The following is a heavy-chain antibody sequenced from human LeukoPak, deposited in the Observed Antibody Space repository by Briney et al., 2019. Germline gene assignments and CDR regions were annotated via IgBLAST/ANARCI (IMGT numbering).Heavy chain of an antibody. D-gene: IGHD3-9*01. V-gene: IGHV1-2*02. Sequence: ASVKVSCRGSGYSFSNHHLHWVRQAPEQGLEWMGWINPDTGKTNFAQKFEGRVTMTRETSINTAYMELSRLGPDDTAIYYCARAQSESAGHYEFFEYWGQGSLVTVSS. CDR2: INPDTGKT. CDR1: GYSFSNHH. J-gene: IGHJ4*02. CDR3: ARAQSESAGHYEFFEY.